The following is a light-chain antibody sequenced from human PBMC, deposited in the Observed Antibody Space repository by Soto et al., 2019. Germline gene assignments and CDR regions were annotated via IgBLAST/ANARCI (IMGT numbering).Light chain of an antibody. CDR2: EVS. V-gene: IGLV2-23*02. CDR1: SSDVGSFNL. Sequence: QSVLTQPASVSGSPGQSITISCTGSSSDVGSFNLVSWYQQHPDKAPKLMIFEVSRRPSGVSNRFSGSKSGNAASLTISGLQAEDEADYYCCSYSHRSNFVVFGGGTKLTVL. CDR3: CSYSHRSNFVV. J-gene: IGLJ2*01.